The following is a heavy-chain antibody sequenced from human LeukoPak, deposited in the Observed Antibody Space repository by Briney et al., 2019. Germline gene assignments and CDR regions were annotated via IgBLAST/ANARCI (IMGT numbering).Heavy chain of an antibody. V-gene: IGHV7-4-1*02. J-gene: IGHJ4*02. Sequence: ASVKVSCKTSGYTFISYAMNWVRQAPGQGLEWMGWINTNTGNPTYAQGFTGRYVFSLDTSFSTAYLQISGLKADDTAVYYCGRDPKLGIRGYTYGYIDYWGQGTLVTVSS. CDR1: GYTFISYA. CDR2: INTNTGNP. D-gene: IGHD5-18*01. CDR3: GRDPKLGIRGYTYGYIDY.